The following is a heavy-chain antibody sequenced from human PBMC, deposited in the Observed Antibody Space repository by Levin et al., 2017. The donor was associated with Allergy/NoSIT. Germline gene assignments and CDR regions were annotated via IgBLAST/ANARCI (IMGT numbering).Heavy chain of an antibody. J-gene: IGHJ4*02. CDR3: ARGLTGTTSSEFDY. V-gene: IGHV1-2*02. CDR2: INPNSGGT. CDR1: GYTFTGYY. Sequence: ASVKVSCKASGYTFTGYYMHWVRQAPGQGLEWMGWINPNSGGTNYAQKFQGRVTMTRDTSISTAYMELSRLRSDDTAVYYCARGLTGTTSSEFDYWGQGPLVTVSS. D-gene: IGHD1-7*01.